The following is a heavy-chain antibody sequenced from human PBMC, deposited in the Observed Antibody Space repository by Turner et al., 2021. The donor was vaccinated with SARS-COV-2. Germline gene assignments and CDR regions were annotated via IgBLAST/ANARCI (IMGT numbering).Heavy chain of an antibody. CDR1: GYSLSELA. J-gene: IGHJ4*02. CDR2: FDAEEGQT. D-gene: IGHD3-16*01. V-gene: IGHV1-24*01. CDR3: ATYYDDGDLRYDF. Sequence: QVQLVQSGDELKRPGASVKVSCALSGYSLSELAMYWVRQAPGKGLGWMGGFDAEEGQTIYAQKFRGRVTLTEDTTTDTAYMDLSSLTSEDTATYYCATYYDDGDLRYDFWGQGTLVTVSS.